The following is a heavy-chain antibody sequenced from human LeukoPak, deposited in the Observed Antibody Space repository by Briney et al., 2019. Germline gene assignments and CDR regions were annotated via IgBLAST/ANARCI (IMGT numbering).Heavy chain of an antibody. CDR3: AKNDPDSSED. CDR2: ISDDGSNE. CDR1: GFTFSSYA. Sequence: GRSLRLSCAASGFTFSSYAMHWVRQAPGKGLEWVAVISDDGSNEHYADSVKGRFTVSRDNSKNTPYLQMNSLRPEDTAMYYCAKNDPDSSEDWGQGTLVTVSS. D-gene: IGHD3-22*01. V-gene: IGHV3-30-3*02. J-gene: IGHJ4*02.